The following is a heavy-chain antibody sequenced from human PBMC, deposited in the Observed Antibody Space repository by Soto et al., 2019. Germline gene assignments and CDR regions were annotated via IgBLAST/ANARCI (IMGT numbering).Heavy chain of an antibody. Sequence: PSDTLSLTCAVYGGSFSGYYWSWIRQPPGKGLEWIGEINHSGSTNYNPSLKSRVTISVDTSKNQFSLKLSSVTAADTAVYYCARDYQLLYRLYYYGMDVWGQGTTVTVS. V-gene: IGHV4-34*01. CDR2: INHSGST. D-gene: IGHD2-2*02. CDR1: GGSFSGYY. J-gene: IGHJ6*02. CDR3: ARDYQLLYRLYYYGMDV.